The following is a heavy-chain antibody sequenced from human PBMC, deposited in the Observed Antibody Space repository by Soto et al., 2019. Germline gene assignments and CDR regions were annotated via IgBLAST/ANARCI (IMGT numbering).Heavy chain of an antibody. J-gene: IGHJ6*02. CDR3: AIDTSYYYGMDV. V-gene: IGHV1-2*02. D-gene: IGHD5-18*01. CDR1: GYTFTGYY. Sequence: ASVKVSCKASGYTFTGYYMHWVRQAPGQGLGWMGWINPNSGGTNYAQKFQGRVTMTRDTSISTAYMELSRLRSDDTAVYYCAIDTSYYYGMDVWGQGTTVTVSS. CDR2: INPNSGGT.